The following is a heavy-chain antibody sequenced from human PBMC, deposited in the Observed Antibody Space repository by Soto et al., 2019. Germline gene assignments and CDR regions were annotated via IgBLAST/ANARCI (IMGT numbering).Heavy chain of an antibody. CDR2: IYYSGGT. Sequence: SETLSLTCTVSAGSIGSGSSYWGWLRHHPGKGLESMASIYYSGGTYHNPSVKRRVTISVGTPKNQFSRKQSSVTAADTAGYYCGTVSSGWYRTGVVGAVDIWGQGKMV. D-gene: IGHD6-19*01. J-gene: IGHJ3*02. V-gene: IGHV4-39*01. CDR1: AGSIGSGSSY. CDR3: GTVSSGWYRTGVVGAVDI.